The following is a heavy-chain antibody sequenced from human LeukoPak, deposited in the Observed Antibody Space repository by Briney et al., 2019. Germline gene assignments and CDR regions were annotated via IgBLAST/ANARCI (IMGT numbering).Heavy chain of an antibody. V-gene: IGHV3-74*01. J-gene: IGHJ4*02. CDR1: AFTFNRHW. CDR3: ARGHVAGTDRHWDY. Sequence: GGSLRLSCATSAFTFNRHWMHWVRHAPGKGLVWVSRIIGDGSSISYADSVKGRFTISRDNAKNTLYLQMNSLRAEDTAVYYCARGHVAGTDRHWDYWGQGALVTVSS. D-gene: IGHD6-19*01. CDR2: IIGDGSSI.